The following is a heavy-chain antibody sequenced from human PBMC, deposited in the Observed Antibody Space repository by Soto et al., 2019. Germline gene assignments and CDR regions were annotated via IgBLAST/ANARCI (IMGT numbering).Heavy chain of an antibody. CDR3: ARSVAVPGAHIDY. CDR2: VCYTGST. D-gene: IGHD6-19*01. Sequence: PSETLSLTCSVSGGSISGSYWSWIRQSPGKGLEWLGYVCYTGSTNYSPSLRSRVSISVDTSKNEFSRRLSSVTAADTAVYFCARSVAVPGAHIDYWGQGTQVTVSP. J-gene: IGHJ4*02. CDR1: GGSISGSY. V-gene: IGHV4-59*01.